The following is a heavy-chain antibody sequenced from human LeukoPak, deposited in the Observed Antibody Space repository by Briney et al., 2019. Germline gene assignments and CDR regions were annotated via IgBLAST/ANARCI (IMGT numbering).Heavy chain of an antibody. J-gene: IGHJ3*02. Sequence: ASVKVSCKASGYTFTSYGISWVRQAPGQGLEWIGWISVNNGKTKYAHNLQGRVAMTTDTSVSTAYMELRSLRSDDTAVYYCARNMTTSGPIDIEDAFDIWSQGTMVTDCS. CDR2: ISVNNGKT. V-gene: IGHV1-18*01. D-gene: IGHD4-17*01. CDR3: ARNMTTSGPIDIEDAFDI. CDR1: GYTFTSYG.